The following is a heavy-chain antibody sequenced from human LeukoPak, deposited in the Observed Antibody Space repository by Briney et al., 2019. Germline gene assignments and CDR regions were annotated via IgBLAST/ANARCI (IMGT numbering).Heavy chain of an antibody. CDR3: ASTYYDFWSGSNTENWFDP. CDR2: IYYSGST. J-gene: IGHJ5*02. Sequence: SETLSLTCTVSGGSISSSSYYWGWIRQPPGKGLEWIGSIYYSGSTYYNPSLKSRVTISVDTSKNQSSLKLSSVTAADTAVYYCASTYYDFWSGSNTENWFDPWGQGTLVTVSS. CDR1: GGSISSSSYY. D-gene: IGHD3-3*01. V-gene: IGHV4-39*01.